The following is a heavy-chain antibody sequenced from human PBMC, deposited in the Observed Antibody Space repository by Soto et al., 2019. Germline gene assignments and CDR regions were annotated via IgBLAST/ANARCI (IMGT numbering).Heavy chain of an antibody. D-gene: IGHD3-22*01. CDR2: ISGSGGST. Sequence: GGSLRLSCAASGFTFGSYAMNWVRQAPGKGLEWVSGISGSGGSTYYADSVKGRFTISRDNSKNTLYLQMNSLRAEDTAVYYCAKRTAIVVVITPALDYWGQGALVTVSS. CDR3: AKRTAIVVVITPALDY. J-gene: IGHJ4*02. V-gene: IGHV3-23*01. CDR1: GFTFGSYA.